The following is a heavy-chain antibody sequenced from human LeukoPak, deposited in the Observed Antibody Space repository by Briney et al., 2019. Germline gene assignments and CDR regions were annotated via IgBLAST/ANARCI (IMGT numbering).Heavy chain of an antibody. CDR3: ARIDLGTITAGPFN. Sequence: ASVKVSCKASGYTFTNYGITWVRQAPGQGLEWMGWIGGYQGSTKYAQNFQGRVTMTIDTSTSTAYMDLRSLISDDTAIYFCARIDLGTITAGPFNWGQGTLVAVSS. CDR2: IGGYQGST. V-gene: IGHV1-18*01. CDR1: GYTFTNYG. D-gene: IGHD5-24*01. J-gene: IGHJ4*02.